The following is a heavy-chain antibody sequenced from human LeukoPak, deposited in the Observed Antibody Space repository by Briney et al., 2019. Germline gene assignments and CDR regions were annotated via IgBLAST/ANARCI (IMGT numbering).Heavy chain of an antibody. V-gene: IGHV3-15*01. Sequence: SGGSLRLSCAASGFTFTSAWMNWVRQASGKGLEWVGRIKSKADGATTDYAAPVKGRFTISRDDSENTLYLQMNSLKTEDTAVYYCTRNNYNYYDSSGYYFWGQGTLVTVSS. CDR3: TRNNYNYYDSSGYYF. J-gene: IGHJ4*02. CDR1: GFTFTSAW. D-gene: IGHD3-22*01. CDR2: IKSKADGATT.